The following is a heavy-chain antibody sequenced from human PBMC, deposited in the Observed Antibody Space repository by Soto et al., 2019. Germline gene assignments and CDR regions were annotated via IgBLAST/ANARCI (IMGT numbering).Heavy chain of an antibody. CDR2: ISASGGTT. Sequence: GGSLRLSCAASGFTFSDYYMSWIRQAPGKGLEWVSAISASGGTTYYADSVKGRFTISRDNSKNTLYLQMNSLRAEDTAVYYCAKDLGNYYYDSSGYSSYGMDVWGQGTTVTVSS. D-gene: IGHD3-22*01. CDR1: GFTFSDYY. J-gene: IGHJ6*02. V-gene: IGHV3-23*01. CDR3: AKDLGNYYYDSSGYSSYGMDV.